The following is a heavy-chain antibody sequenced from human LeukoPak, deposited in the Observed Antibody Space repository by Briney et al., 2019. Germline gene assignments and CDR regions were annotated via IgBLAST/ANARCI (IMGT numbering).Heavy chain of an antibody. CDR1: GFTFRSYE. D-gene: IGHD5-24*01. CDR3: ARRSGRRYEY. V-gene: IGHV3-48*03. J-gene: IGHJ4*02. Sequence: GGSLRLSCAASGFTFRSYEMNWVRHAPGRGLEWVAHISGGGKFTVYPDAVKGRFTISRDNAKNSLYLQMNSLRVEDTGVYYCARRSGRRYEYWGQGVLVTVSP. CDR2: ISGGGKFT.